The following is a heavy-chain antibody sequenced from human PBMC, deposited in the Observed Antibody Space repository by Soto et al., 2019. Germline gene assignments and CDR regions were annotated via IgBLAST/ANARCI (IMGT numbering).Heavy chain of an antibody. CDR3: ARVLYYGSGSYSPYGMDV. CDR2: VSPPFRTS. Sequence: QVQLVQSGAEVKKPGSSVKVSCKTSGVSFNNNGIGWVRQAPGHGLEWMGGVSPPFRTSNYARKFQGRISITADASTGTGNMELSSLTSEDTAQYYCARVLYYGSGSYSPYGMDVWGQVTTVTVSS. J-gene: IGHJ6*02. V-gene: IGHV1-69*01. D-gene: IGHD3-10*01. CDR1: GVSFNNNG.